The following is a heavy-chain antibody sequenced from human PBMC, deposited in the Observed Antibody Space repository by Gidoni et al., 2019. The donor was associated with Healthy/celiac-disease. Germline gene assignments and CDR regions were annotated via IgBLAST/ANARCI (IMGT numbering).Heavy chain of an antibody. J-gene: IGHJ3*02. CDR2: IYYSGST. CDR1: GGSIRSGGYY. CDR3: ASDSSLDAFDI. D-gene: IGHD2-2*01. V-gene: IGHV4-31*03. Sequence: QVQLQQSGPGLVKPSQTLSLTCTVPGGSIRSGGYYWSWIRQHPGKGLEWIGYIYYSGSTYYNPSLKSRVTISVDTSKNQFSLKLSSVTAADTAVYYCASDSSLDAFDIWGQGTMVTVSS.